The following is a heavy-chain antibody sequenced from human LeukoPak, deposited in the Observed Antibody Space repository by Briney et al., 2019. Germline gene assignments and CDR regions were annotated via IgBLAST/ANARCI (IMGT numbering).Heavy chain of an antibody. V-gene: IGHV1-46*01. CDR2: INPSGGST. Sequence: ASVKVSCKASGYAFTSYYMHWVRQAPGQGLEWMGIINPSGGSTSYAQKFQGRVTMTRDTSTSTVYMELSSLRSEDTAVYYCARDRPYYYDSSGYYPWGQGTLVTVSS. CDR1: GYAFTSYY. D-gene: IGHD3-22*01. J-gene: IGHJ5*02. CDR3: ARDRPYYYDSSGYYP.